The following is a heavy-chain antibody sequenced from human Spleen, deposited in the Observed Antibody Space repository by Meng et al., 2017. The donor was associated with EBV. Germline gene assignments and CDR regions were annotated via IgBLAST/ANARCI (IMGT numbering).Heavy chain of an antibody. J-gene: IGHJ2*01. CDR3: AKGPSSSWWWYFDL. D-gene: IGHD6-13*01. V-gene: IGHV4-61*01. CDR1: GGSVSSGSYY. CDR2: IYYSGST. Sequence: QGRLQESGPGRVKPSETLSLTCTVSGGSVSSGSYYWSWIRQPPGKGLEWIGYIYYSGSTNYNPSLKSRVTISVDTSKNQFSLKLSSVTAADTAAYYCAKGPSSSWWWYFDLWGRGTLVTVSS.